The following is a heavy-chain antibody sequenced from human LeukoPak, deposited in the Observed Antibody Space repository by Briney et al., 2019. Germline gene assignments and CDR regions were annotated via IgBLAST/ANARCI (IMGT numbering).Heavy chain of an antibody. J-gene: IGHJ4*02. CDR1: GFTFSGCA. Sequence: SGGSLRLSCAASGFTFSGCAMSWVRQAPGKGLEWVSGISASGGHTFYADSVKGRFSISRDNSKNTLYLQMNSLRVEDTAIYYCAKNPLLAGTIYFDYWGQGTLVTVSS. V-gene: IGHV3-23*01. CDR2: ISASGGHT. CDR3: AKNPLLAGTIYFDY. D-gene: IGHD6-19*01.